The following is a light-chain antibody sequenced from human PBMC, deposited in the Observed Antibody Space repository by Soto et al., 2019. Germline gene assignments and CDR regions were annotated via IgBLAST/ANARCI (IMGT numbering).Light chain of an antibody. J-gene: IGKJ1*01. V-gene: IGKV1-5*03. CDR2: KAS. CDR3: QHYNSYSEA. CDR1: QTISSW. Sequence: IQITHFPAKLSRSVSDRVTITCRASQTISSWLAWYQQQPGKAPKLLIYKASTLKSGVPSRFSGSGSGTEFTLTISSLQPDDFATYYCQHYNSYSEAFGQGTKVDIK.